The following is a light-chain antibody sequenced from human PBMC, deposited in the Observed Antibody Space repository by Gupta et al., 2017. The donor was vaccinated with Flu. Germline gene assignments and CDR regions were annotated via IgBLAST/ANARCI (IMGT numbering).Light chain of an antibody. CDR1: QRIYEY. CDR2: AAS. CDR3: QQANKSPRT. V-gene: IGKV1-39*01. J-gene: IGKJ1*01. Sequence: PPSLSASLGDRVTITCRARQRIYEYVNWYQQKPGEAPRLLIYAASTLKSGVPSRFSGSGSGSDFTLTITRRQPEDLATYYCQQANKSPRTFGQGTTVDVK.